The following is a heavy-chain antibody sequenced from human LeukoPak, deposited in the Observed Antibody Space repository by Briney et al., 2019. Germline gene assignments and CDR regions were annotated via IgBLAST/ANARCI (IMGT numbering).Heavy chain of an antibody. CDR3: ARAPMLRGVMDYNWFDS. J-gene: IGHJ5*01. Sequence: GRSLRLSCAASGFTFSSYAMHWVRQAPGKGLEWVAVISYDGSNKYYADSVKGRFTISRDNSKNTLYLQMNSLRAEDTAVYYCARAPMLRGVMDYNWFDSWGQGTLVTVSS. CDR1: GFTFSSYA. V-gene: IGHV3-30*04. CDR2: ISYDGSNK. D-gene: IGHD3-10*01.